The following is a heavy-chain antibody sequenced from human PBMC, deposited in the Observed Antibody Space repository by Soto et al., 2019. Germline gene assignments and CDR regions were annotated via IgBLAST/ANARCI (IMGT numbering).Heavy chain of an antibody. J-gene: IGHJ5*02. Sequence: SETLSLTCAVSGGSISSSNWWSWVRQPPGKGLEWIGEIYHSGSTNYNPSLKSRVTISVDKSKNQFSLKLSSVTAADTAVYYCARIKYCSSTSCYDGDWFDPWGQGTLVTVSS. D-gene: IGHD2-2*01. CDR2: IYHSGST. V-gene: IGHV4-4*02. CDR3: ARIKYCSSTSCYDGDWFDP. CDR1: GGSISSSNW.